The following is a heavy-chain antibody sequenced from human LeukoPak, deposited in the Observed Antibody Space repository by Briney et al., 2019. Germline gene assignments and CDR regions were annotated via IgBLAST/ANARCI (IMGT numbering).Heavy chain of an antibody. Sequence: SETLSLTCTVSGGSISSSSYYWGWIRQPPGKGLEWIGSIYYSGSTYYNPSLKSRVTISVDTSKNQFSLKLSSVTAADTAVYYCARVGQLERRFDYWGQGTLVTVSS. D-gene: IGHD1-1*01. CDR2: IYYSGST. V-gene: IGHV4-39*01. CDR1: GGSISSSSYY. CDR3: ARVGQLERRFDY. J-gene: IGHJ4*02.